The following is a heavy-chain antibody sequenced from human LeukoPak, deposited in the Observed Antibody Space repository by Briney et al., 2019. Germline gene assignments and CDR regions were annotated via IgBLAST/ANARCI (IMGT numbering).Heavy chain of an antibody. J-gene: IGHJ4*02. CDR1: GFTFDDYA. D-gene: IGHD4-23*01. Sequence: GGSLRLSCAASGFTFDDYAMHWVRQAPGKGLEWVSGISWNSGSIGYADSVKGRFTLSRDNAKNSLYLQMNSLRAEDTALYYCAKDIRGGNSGLFDYWGQGTLVTVSS. CDR2: ISWNSGSI. V-gene: IGHV3-9*01. CDR3: AKDIRGGNSGLFDY.